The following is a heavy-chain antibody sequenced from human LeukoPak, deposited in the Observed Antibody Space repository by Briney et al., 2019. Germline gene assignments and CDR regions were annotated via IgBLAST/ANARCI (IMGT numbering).Heavy chain of an antibody. D-gene: IGHD5-18*01. CDR3: ARDRTPRGYSYGYYYYYYYGMDV. CDR2: IKQDGSEK. V-gene: IGHV3-7*03. CDR1: GFTFFTYW. Sequence: GGSLRLSCAASGFTFFTYWMSWVRQAPGKGLEWVASIKQDGSEKYYVDSVKGRFTISRDNAKNSLYLQMNSLRAEDTAVYYCARDRTPRGYSYGYYYYYYYGMDVWGQGTTVTVSS. J-gene: IGHJ6*02.